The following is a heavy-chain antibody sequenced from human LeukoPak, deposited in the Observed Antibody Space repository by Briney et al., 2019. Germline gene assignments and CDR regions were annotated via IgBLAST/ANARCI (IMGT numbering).Heavy chain of an antibody. CDR1: GGSISSNTYF. J-gene: IGHJ5*02. V-gene: IGHV4-39*01. D-gene: IGHD5/OR15-5a*01. CDR3: ATSDTVSTYNWFDP. Sequence: PSETLSLTCNVSGGSISSNTYFWGWLRRPPGKGLEWIGSVRYSASTYYSPSLKSRVTISVDTSKNQFSLNLNSLTAADTAVYYCATSDTVSTYNWFDPWGQGTLVTVS. CDR2: VRYSAST.